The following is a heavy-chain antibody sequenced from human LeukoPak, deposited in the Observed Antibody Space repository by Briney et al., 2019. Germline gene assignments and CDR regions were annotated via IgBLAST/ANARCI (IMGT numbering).Heavy chain of an antibody. CDR3: ARASSGLYYHGMDV. D-gene: IGHD6-19*01. V-gene: IGHV1-18*01. Sequence: WASVKVSCKASGYTFTSYGISWVRQAPGQGLEWMGWISAYNGNTNYAQKLQGRVTMTTDTSTSTAYMELRSLRSDDTAVYYCARASSGLYYHGMDVWGQGTTVTVSS. CDR2: ISAYNGNT. CDR1: GYTFTSYG. J-gene: IGHJ6*02.